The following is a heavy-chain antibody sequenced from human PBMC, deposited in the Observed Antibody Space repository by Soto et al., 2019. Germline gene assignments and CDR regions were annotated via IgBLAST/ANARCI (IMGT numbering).Heavy chain of an antibody. CDR3: ARPPGAETSY. CDR2: IKEDGSEK. CDR1: GFSLRSYW. V-gene: IGHV3-7*01. J-gene: IGHJ4*02. Sequence: EVQLVESGGGLVQPGGSLRLSCVVSGFSLRSYWMSWVRQAPGKGLEWVANIKEDGSEKYYVDSVKGRFTISRDNAKNSMYLQMNSLRDEDTALYYCARPPGAETSYWGQGTLVTVSS. D-gene: IGHD4-17*01.